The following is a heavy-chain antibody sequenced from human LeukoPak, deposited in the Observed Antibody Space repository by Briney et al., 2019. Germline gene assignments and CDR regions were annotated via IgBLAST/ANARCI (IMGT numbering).Heavy chain of an antibody. J-gene: IGHJ4*02. D-gene: IGHD4-23*01. V-gene: IGHV4-39*01. CDR1: GGSISSSDYY. CDR2: IYYNGNT. Sequence: SETLSLTCTVSGGSISSSDYYWGWPRQPPGERLEWIGTIYYNGNTYYNPSLQSRVIISVDTSKNQFSLKLTSVTAPDTAVYYCARTVGTHRFDYWGQGILVTVSS. CDR3: ARTVGTHRFDY.